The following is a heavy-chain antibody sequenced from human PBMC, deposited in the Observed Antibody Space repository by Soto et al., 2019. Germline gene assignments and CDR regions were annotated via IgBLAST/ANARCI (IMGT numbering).Heavy chain of an antibody. V-gene: IGHV3-13*01. Sequence: GGSLRLSCAASGFTFSSYDMHWVRQATGKGLEWVSAIGTAGDTYYPGSVKGRFTISRENAKNSLYLQMNSLRAEDTAVYYCARVGLFGYGMDVWGQGTTVTVSS. CDR3: ARVGLFGYGMDV. J-gene: IGHJ6*02. D-gene: IGHD3-10*01. CDR1: GFTFSSYD. CDR2: IGTAGDT.